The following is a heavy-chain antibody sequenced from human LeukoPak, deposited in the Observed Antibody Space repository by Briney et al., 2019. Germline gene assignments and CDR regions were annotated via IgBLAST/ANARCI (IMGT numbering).Heavy chain of an antibody. Sequence: ASVKVSCKASGYTFTGYYMHWVRQAPGQGLEWMGWINPNSGGTNYAQKFQGRVTITADESTSTAYMELSSLRSEDTAVYYCARGKYASSGWYEQPLFDYWGQGTLVTVSS. CDR2: INPNSGGT. CDR1: GYTFTGYY. D-gene: IGHD6-19*01. CDR3: ARGKYASSGWYEQPLFDY. J-gene: IGHJ4*02. V-gene: IGHV1-2*02.